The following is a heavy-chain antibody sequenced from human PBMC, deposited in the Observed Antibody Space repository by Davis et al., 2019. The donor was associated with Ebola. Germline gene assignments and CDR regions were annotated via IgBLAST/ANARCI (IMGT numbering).Heavy chain of an antibody. D-gene: IGHD1-26*01. CDR2: ISYDGSNK. CDR1: GFTFSSYG. Sequence: PGGSLRLSCAASGFTFSSYGMHWVRQAPGKGLEWVAVISYDGSNKYYADSVKGRFTISRDNSKNTLYLQMNSLRAEDTAVYYCAKEGWELLEGFDYWGQGTLVTVSS. CDR3: AKEGWELLEGFDY. V-gene: IGHV3-30*18. J-gene: IGHJ4*02.